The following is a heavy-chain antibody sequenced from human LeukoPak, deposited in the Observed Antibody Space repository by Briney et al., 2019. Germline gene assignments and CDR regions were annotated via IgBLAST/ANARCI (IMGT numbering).Heavy chain of an antibody. J-gene: IGHJ3*02. D-gene: IGHD3-22*01. Sequence: GGSLRLSCAASGFTFSSYAIHWVRQAPGKGLEWVAVISYDGSNEYYADSVKGRFTISRDNSKNSLYLQMNSLRAEDTAVYYCARDRDYYDSSGYYYSISDAFDIWGQGTMVTVSS. V-gene: IGHV3-30*04. CDR2: ISYDGSNE. CDR1: GFTFSSYA. CDR3: ARDRDYYDSSGYYYSISDAFDI.